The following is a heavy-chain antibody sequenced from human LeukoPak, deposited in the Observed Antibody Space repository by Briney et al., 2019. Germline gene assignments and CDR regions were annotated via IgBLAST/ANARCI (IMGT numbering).Heavy chain of an antibody. J-gene: IGHJ4*02. CDR2: INPNSGGT. CDR3: ARGTGYSSGWYMGG. V-gene: IGHV1-2*02. Sequence: ASVKVSCKASGYTFTGYYMHWVRQAPGQGLEWMGWINPNSGGTNYAQQFQGRVTMTRDTSLSTAYMELSRLRSDDTAVYYCARGTGYSSGWYMGGWGQGTLVTVSS. D-gene: IGHD6-19*01. CDR1: GYTFTGYY.